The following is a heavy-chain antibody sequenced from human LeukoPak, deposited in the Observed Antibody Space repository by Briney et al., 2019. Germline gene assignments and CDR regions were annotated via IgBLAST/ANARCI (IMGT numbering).Heavy chain of an antibody. D-gene: IGHD1-26*01. J-gene: IGHJ3*02. V-gene: IGHV3-15*01. Sequence: PGGSLRLSCAASGFTFNNAWMSWVRQAPGEGLEWVGRIQSKTDGGTTDHAAPVKGRFTISRDDSKYTLYLQMNSLKTEDTGVYYCTTQDVGATNTAFNMWGQGTMVTVSS. CDR1: GFTFNNAW. CDR2: IQSKTDGGTT. CDR3: TTQDVGATNTAFNM.